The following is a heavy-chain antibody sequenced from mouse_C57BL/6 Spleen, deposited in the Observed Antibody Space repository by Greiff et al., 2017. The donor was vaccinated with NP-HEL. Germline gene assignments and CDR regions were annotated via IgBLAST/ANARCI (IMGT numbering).Heavy chain of an antibody. CDR1: GFTFSSYT. D-gene: IGHD2-5*01. CDR2: ISGGGGNT. Sequence: EVMLVESGGGLVKPGGSLKLSCAASGFTFSSYTMSWVRQTPEKRLEWVATISGGGGNTYYPDSVKGRFTISRDNAKNTLYLQMSSLRSEDTALYYCARHVPVYYSNYADYWGQGTTLTVSS. V-gene: IGHV5-9*01. J-gene: IGHJ2*01. CDR3: ARHVPVYYSNYADY.